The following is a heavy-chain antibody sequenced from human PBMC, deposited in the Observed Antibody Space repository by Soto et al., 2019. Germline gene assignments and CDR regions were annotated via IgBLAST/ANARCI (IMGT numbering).Heavy chain of an antibody. CDR3: ARYCSGGSCYAAGDY. CDR2: IYYSGTA. V-gene: IGHV4-30-4*01. CDR1: GGSISNADYY. D-gene: IGHD2-15*01. Sequence: QVQLQESGPGLVKPSQTLSLTCTVSGGSISNADYYWSWIRQPPGKGPEWIGNIYYSGTAYYNPSLKSRVTMSVDTSKNQSSLKLSSVTAADTAVYYCARYCSGGSCYAAGDYWGQGTLVTVSS. J-gene: IGHJ4*02.